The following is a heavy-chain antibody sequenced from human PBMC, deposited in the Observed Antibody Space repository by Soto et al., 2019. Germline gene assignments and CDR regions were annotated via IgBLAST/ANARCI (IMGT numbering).Heavy chain of an antibody. CDR2: ICGDGSSK. J-gene: IGHJ3*02. CDR1: GFTFSSYG. Sequence: GGSLRLSCAASGFTFSSYGMHWVRQAPGKGLEWVSAICGDGSSKYYADSVKGRFTISRDNSKNTLYMQMNSLRAEDTSEYSCAKGRLVVVVSVNAFDIWGQGTMVTVSS. CDR3: AKGRLVVVVSVNAFDI. D-gene: IGHD3-22*01. V-gene: IGHV3-30*18.